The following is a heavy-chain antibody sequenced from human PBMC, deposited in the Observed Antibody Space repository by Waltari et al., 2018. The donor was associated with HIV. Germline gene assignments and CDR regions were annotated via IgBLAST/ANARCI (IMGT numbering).Heavy chain of an antibody. V-gene: IGHV4-59*01. CDR2: IYYRGST. Sequence: QVQLQESGPGLVKPSETLSLTCTVSGGSISSYYWSWIRQPPGQGLEWLGYIYYRGSTDANPSLKSQVSISVDTPKNRFSLKLSSVTAADTAVYYCARDNIPYYASGSYSCGFDYWGQGTLVTVSS. CDR3: ARDNIPYYASGSYSCGFDY. D-gene: IGHD3-10*01. J-gene: IGHJ4*02. CDR1: GGSISSYY.